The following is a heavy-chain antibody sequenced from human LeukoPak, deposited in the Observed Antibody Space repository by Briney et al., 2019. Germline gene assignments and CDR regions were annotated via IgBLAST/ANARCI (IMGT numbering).Heavy chain of an antibody. CDR1: GFTFSTYA. J-gene: IGHJ1*01. CDR2: ISSDGSDT. Sequence: GGSLRLSCAASGFTFSTYAMHWVRQAPGKGLEWVALISSDGSDTYYADSVKGRFTVSRDNSKNTLFLQMNGLRAEDTAVFYCARGRSLDYCSSTTCYAHSGVWRQGTLVTVSS. D-gene: IGHD2-2*01. CDR3: ARGRSLDYCSSTTCYAHSGV. V-gene: IGHV3-30*04.